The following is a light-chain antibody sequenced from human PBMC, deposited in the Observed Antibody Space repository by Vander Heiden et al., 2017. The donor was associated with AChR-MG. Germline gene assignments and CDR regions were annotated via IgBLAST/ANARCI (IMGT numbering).Light chain of an antibody. J-gene: IGLJ2*01. Sequence: QSALTQPASVSGSPGQSITISCTGTISDVAGYNLVSWYQQHPGKAPKLMIFDVSHRPSGVSNRFSGSKSGNTASLTISGLQAEDEADYYCSSYTTSSTVIFGGGTKLTVL. CDR3: SSYTTSSTVI. CDR2: DVS. V-gene: IGLV2-14*03. CDR1: ISDVAGYNL.